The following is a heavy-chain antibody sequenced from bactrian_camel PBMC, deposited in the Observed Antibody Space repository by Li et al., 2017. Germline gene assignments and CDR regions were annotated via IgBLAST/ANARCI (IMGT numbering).Heavy chain of an antibody. Sequence: QLVESGGASVQAGGSLRLSCAASGDTDRTCCMAWFRQAPGKEREGVARIRTATNTAYANSVAGRFIISQDNDKHTLYLQMNSLKPEDTAMYYCAASSLGLCGREMPVAGRYEYWGQGTQVTVS. V-gene: IGHV3S55*01. CDR2: IRTATNT. D-gene: IGHD2*01. CDR1: GDTDRTCC. CDR3: AASSLGLCGREMPVAGRYEY. J-gene: IGHJ4*01.